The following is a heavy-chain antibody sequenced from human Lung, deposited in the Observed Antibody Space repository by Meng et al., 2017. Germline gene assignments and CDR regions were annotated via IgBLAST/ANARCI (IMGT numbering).Heavy chain of an antibody. CDR3: ARQVNSDGYPRYFDF. D-gene: IGHD5-24*01. CDR1: CVSITSSSYS. V-gene: IGHV4-39*01. Sequence: QLQLKESGIGLVKAWETMSLTCTFYCVSITSSSYSVGWVRQPPGKGLEWIGYIYYSGTTYYNPSLKSRATISEDTAKNQFSLNLSSVTAADTAVYYCARQVNSDGYPRYFDFWGQGTLVTVSS. J-gene: IGHJ4*02. CDR2: IYYSGTT.